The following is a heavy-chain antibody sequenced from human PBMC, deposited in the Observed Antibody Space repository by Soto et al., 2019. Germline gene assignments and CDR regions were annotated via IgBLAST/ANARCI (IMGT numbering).Heavy chain of an antibody. CDR2: INHSGST. J-gene: IGHJ4*02. Sequence: SETLSLTCAVYGGSFSGYYWSWIRQPPGKGLEWIGEINHSGSTNYNPSLKSRVTISVDTSKNQFSLKLSSVTAADTAVYYCARGGPEYSSSWDFDYWGQGTLVTVSS. CDR3: ARGGPEYSSSWDFDY. CDR1: GGSFSGYY. V-gene: IGHV4-34*01. D-gene: IGHD6-6*01.